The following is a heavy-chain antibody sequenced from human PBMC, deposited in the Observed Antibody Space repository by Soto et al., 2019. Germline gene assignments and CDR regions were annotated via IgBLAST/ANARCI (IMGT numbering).Heavy chain of an antibody. J-gene: IGHJ6*02. CDR1: GYTFTSHD. CDR2: MNPDSGAT. CDR3: ARVGDPPYFYGLDV. V-gene: IGHV1-8*01. D-gene: IGHD3-16*01. Sequence: QVQLVQSGAEVRKPGASVKVSCKASGYTFTSHDINWVRQASGQGLEWMGWMNPDSGATGYAQKFQGRVTMTRHTSISTAYMELSSLRSEDTAVYYCARVGDPPYFYGLDVWGQGTTVTVSS.